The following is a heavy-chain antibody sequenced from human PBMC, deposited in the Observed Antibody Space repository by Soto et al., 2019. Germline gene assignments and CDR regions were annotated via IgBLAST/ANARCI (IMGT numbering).Heavy chain of an antibody. J-gene: IGHJ4*02. CDR3: ARDSGYCTSTSCYYFDS. CDR2: IIPIFGTA. D-gene: IGHD2-2*01. V-gene: IGHV1-69*13. Sequence: ASVKVSCKASGGTFSSYAISWVRQAPGQGLEWMGGIIPIFGTANYAQKFQGRVTITADESTSTAYMELSSLRSDDTAVYFCARDSGYCTSTSCYYFDSWGQGSQVTVSS. CDR1: GGTFSSYA.